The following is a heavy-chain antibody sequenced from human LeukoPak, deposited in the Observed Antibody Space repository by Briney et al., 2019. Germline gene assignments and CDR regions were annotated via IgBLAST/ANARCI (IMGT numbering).Heavy chain of an antibody. V-gene: IGHV3-74*01. CDR1: GFTFSSYW. CDR2: IKSDGSST. Sequence: GSLRLSSAASGFTFSSYWLHWFSQPPGKGRVWFSRIKSDGSSTTYADSVKGRFTISRDNAKNTLYLQLNSLRAEDTAVYYCTRDFSGGYCGGDKCYWGQGTLVTVSS. J-gene: IGHJ4*02. D-gene: IGHD2-21*02. CDR3: TRDFSGGYCGGDKCY.